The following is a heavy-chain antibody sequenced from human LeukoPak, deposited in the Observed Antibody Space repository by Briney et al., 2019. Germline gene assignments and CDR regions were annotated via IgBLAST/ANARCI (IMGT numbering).Heavy chain of an antibody. CDR3: ARVSNWNYKGRVDY. CDR2: INHSGST. CDR1: GGSFSGYY. D-gene: IGHD1-7*01. V-gene: IGHV4-34*01. Sequence: SETLSLTCAVYGGSFSGYYWSWIRQPPGKGLEWIGEINHSGSTNYNPSLKSRVTISVDTSKNQFSLKLSSVTAADTAVYYCARVSNWNYKGRVDYWGQGTLVTVSS. J-gene: IGHJ4*02.